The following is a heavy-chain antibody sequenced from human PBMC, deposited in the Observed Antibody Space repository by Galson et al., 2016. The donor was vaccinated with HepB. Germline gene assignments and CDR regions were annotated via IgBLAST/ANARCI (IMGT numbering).Heavy chain of an antibody. CDR1: GFTFSSSW. CDR3: ARVGGVFYPSFDH. CDR2: SNSDGTSA. D-gene: IGHD2-21*02. V-gene: IGHV3-74*01. J-gene: IGHJ4*02. Sequence: SLRLSCAASGFTFSSSWMHWVRQAPGKGLMWVSRSNSDGTSATYADSVRGRFTVSRDNAKNTLFLEMNNLRAGDTAVYYCARVGGVFYPSFDHWGQGTLVTVSS.